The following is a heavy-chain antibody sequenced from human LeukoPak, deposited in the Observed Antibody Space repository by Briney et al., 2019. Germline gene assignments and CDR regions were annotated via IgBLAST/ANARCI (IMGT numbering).Heavy chain of an antibody. V-gene: IGHV1-18*01. J-gene: IGHJ6*02. D-gene: IGHD2-2*01. Sequence: ASVKVSCKASGYTFTSYGISWVRQAPGQGRGWMGWISAYNGNTNYAQKLQGRVTMTTDTSTSTAYMELRSLRSDDTAVYYCARSCPSSTSCYYYYGMDVWGQGTTVTVSS. CDR3: ARSCPSSTSCYYYYGMDV. CDR2: ISAYNGNT. CDR1: GYTFTSYG.